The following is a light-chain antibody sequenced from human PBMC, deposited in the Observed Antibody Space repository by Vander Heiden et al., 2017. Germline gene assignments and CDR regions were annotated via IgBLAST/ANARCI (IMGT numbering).Light chain of an antibody. V-gene: IGLV2-14*03. CDR2: DVS. CDR3: CSYTSSSTLYV. Sequence: QSALTPPASVSGAPGQSITTSCTGSSSDIGGYNYVSWYQQHPGKAPKLMIHDVSDRPSGVSNRFSGSKSGNTASLTISGLQAEDEADYYCCSYTSSSTLYVFGTGTKVTVL. CDR1: SSDIGGYNY. J-gene: IGLJ1*01.